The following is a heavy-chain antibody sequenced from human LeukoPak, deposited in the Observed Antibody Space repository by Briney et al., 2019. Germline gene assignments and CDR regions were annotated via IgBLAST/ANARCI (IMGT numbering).Heavy chain of an antibody. V-gene: IGHV4-59*08. CDR3: ARLPFIVGAETGREY. J-gene: IGHJ4*02. D-gene: IGHD1-26*01. Sequence: SETLSLTCTVSGGSISGFYWSWLRQSQGRGLEWIGCIYSSGSTTYNPSLRSRLTISVDTSQNQFSLKLTSVTAADTAVYYCARLPFIVGAETGREYWGQGALVTVSA. CDR2: IYSSGST. CDR1: GGSISGFY.